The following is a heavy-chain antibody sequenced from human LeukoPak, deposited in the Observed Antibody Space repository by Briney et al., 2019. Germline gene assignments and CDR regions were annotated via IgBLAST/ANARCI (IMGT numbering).Heavy chain of an antibody. V-gene: IGHV4-59*01. D-gene: IGHD3-22*01. CDR1: GGSLSSYY. J-gene: IGHJ4*02. CDR2: IYYSGSN. Sequence: PSETLSLTCTVSGGSLSSYYWSWMRQPPGKGLEWIGYIYYSGSNNYHPSLKSRVTISEDTSKNQFSLKLRSVTAADTAVYYCARVTGYVIEDYFDYWGQGTLVTVSS. CDR3: ARVTGYVIEDYFDY.